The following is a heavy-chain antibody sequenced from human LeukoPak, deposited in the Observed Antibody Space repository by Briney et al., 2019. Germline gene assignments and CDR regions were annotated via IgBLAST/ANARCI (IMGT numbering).Heavy chain of an antibody. CDR3: ARTPSAAPYYFDY. Sequence: SVKVSCKASGGTFSSYSISWVRQAPGQGLEWMGGIIPIFGTANYAQKFQGRVTITADESTSTAYMELSSLRSEDTAVYYCARTPSAAPYYFDYWGQGTLVTVSS. J-gene: IGHJ4*02. CDR2: IIPIFGTA. CDR1: GGTFSSYS. V-gene: IGHV1-69*01. D-gene: IGHD2-2*01.